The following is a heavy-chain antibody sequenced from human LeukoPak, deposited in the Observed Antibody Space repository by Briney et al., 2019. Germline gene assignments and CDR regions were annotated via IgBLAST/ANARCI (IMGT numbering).Heavy chain of an antibody. CDR3: AKDFHDLYEPFDM. J-gene: IGHJ3*02. Sequence: PGGSLRLSCAASRFTFEDYAMHWVRQAPGKGLEWVSGISWNSGSRGYADSVKGRFTISRDNAKNSLYLQMNNLRAEDTALYYCAKDFHDLYEPFDMWGQGTMVTVSS. D-gene: IGHD2-2*02. V-gene: IGHV3-9*01. CDR1: RFTFEDYA. CDR2: ISWNSGSR.